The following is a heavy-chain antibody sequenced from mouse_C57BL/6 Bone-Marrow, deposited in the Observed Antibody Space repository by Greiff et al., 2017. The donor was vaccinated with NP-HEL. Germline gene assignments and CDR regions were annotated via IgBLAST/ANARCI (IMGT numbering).Heavy chain of an antibody. V-gene: IGHV1-69*01. J-gene: IGHJ4*01. CDR2: IDPSDSYT. CDR1: GYTFTSYW. Sequence: QVQLQQPGAELVMPGASVKLSCKASGYTFTSYWMHWVKQRPGQGLEWIGEIDPSDSYTNYNQKFKGKSTLTVDKSSSTAYMQLSVLTSEDAAVYYCARGPYCDYDGTEGWYAMDYWGQGTSVTVSS. D-gene: IGHD2-4*01. CDR3: ARGPYCDYDGTEGWYAMDY.